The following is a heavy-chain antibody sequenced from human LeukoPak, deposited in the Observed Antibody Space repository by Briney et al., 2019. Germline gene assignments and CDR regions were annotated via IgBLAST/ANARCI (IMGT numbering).Heavy chain of an antibody. CDR3: AKDGGSGYLPFD. V-gene: IGHV3-9*01. D-gene: IGHD3-22*01. CDR1: GFTFDDYA. J-gene: IGHJ4*02. CDR2: ISWNSGSI. Sequence: HPGGSLRLSCAASGFTFDDYAMHWVRQAPGKGLEWVSGISWNSGSIGYADSVKGRFTISRDNSKNTLYLQMNSLRAEDTAVYYCAKDGGSGYLPFDWGQGTLVTVSS.